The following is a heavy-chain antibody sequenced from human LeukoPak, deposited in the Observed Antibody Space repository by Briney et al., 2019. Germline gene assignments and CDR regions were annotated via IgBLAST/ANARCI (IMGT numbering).Heavy chain of an antibody. V-gene: IGHV3-23*01. CDR1: GFTFSSYA. Sequence: GGSLRLSCAASGFTFSSYAMSWVRQAPGKGLEWVSAISGSGGFTYYADSVRGRFTISRDNSKNTLFLQMNSLRAEDTAVYYCAKGVLGLQSYFDYWGQGPLVTVSS. CDR3: AKGVLGLQSYFDY. CDR2: ISGSGGFT. J-gene: IGHJ4*02. D-gene: IGHD4-11*01.